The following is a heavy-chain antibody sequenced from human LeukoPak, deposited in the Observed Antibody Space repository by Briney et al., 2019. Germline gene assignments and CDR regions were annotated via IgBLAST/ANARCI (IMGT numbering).Heavy chain of an antibody. V-gene: IGHV1-69*04. CDR2: IIPILGIA. Sequence: SVKVSCKASGGTFSSYAISWVRQAPGQGLEWLGRIIPILGIANYAQKFQGGVTITADKSTSTAYMELSSLRSEDTAVYYCAREGYSSGWFAAFDIWGQGTMVTVSS. CDR3: AREGYSSGWFAAFDI. D-gene: IGHD6-19*01. CDR1: GGTFSSYA. J-gene: IGHJ3*02.